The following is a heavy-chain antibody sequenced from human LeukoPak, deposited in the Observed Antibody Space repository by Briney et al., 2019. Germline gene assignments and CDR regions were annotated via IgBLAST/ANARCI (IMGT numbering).Heavy chain of an antibody. Sequence: PAASVKVSCKASGGTFSSYAISWVRQAPGQGLEWMGGIIPIFGTANYAQKFQGRVTITADESTSTAYMELSSLRSEDTAVYYCARGKIDLNDAFDIWGQGTMVTVSS. CDR2: IIPIFGTA. CDR1: GGTFSSYA. CDR3: ARGKIDLNDAFDI. J-gene: IGHJ3*02. V-gene: IGHV1-69*13.